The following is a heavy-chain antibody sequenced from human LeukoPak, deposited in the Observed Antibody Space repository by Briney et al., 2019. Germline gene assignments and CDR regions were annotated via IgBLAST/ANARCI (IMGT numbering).Heavy chain of an antibody. J-gene: IGHJ4*02. CDR3: ARDRGYSNFDY. Sequence: PGGSLRLSCAASGFTFSDYYMSWIRQAPGKGLEWVSGINWNGGSTGYADSVKGRFTISRDNAQDSLYLQMNSLRAEDTAIYYCARDRGYSNFDYWGQGTLLIVSS. D-gene: IGHD4-11*01. V-gene: IGHV3-20*04. CDR1: GFTFSDYY. CDR2: INWNGGST.